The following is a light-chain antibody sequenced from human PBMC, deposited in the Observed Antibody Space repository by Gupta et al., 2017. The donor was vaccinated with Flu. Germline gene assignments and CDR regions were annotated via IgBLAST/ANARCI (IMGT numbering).Light chain of an antibody. CDR3: SSYTTSRTWV. Sequence: SITISCTGPSSDVGGYNYVSWYQQHPGKAPKLIIYKVTDRPSGVSNRFSGSKSGNTASLTISGLQAEDEADYYCSSYTTSRTWVFGGGTRLTVL. CDR1: SSDVGGYNY. V-gene: IGLV2-14*01. J-gene: IGLJ3*02. CDR2: KVT.